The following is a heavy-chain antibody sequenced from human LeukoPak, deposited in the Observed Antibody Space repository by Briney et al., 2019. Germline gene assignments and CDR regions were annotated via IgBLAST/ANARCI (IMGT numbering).Heavy chain of an antibody. CDR2: IYPGDSDT. D-gene: IGHD4-17*01. CDR1: GYSFTSYW. Sequence: GESLKISCKGSGYSFTSYWIGWVRQMPGKGLEWMGIIYPGDSDTRYSPSFQGQVTISADKSISTACLQWSSLKASDTAMYYCARQSGDYYNWFDPWGQGTLVTVSS. V-gene: IGHV5-51*01. CDR3: ARQSGDYYNWFDP. J-gene: IGHJ5*02.